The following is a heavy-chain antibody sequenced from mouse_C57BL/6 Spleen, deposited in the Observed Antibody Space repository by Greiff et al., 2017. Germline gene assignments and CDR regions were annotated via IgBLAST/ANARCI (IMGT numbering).Heavy chain of an antibody. Sequence: EVQRVESGEGLVKPGGSLKLSCAASGFTFSSYAMSWVRQTPEKRLEWVAYISSGGDYIYYADTVKGRFTISRDNARNTLYLQMSSLKSEDTAMYYCTRVYYGSSYRYFDVWGTGTTVTVSS. D-gene: IGHD1-1*01. CDR2: ISSGGDYI. V-gene: IGHV5-9-1*02. J-gene: IGHJ1*03. CDR3: TRVYYGSSYRYFDV. CDR1: GFTFSSYA.